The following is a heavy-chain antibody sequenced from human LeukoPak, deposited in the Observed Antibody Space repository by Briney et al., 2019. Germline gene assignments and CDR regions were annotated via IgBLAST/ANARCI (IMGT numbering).Heavy chain of an antibody. V-gene: IGHV3-30*04. CDR1: GFTFSSYD. Sequence: RGSLRLSCAAPGFTFSSYDMHWVRQAPGKGLEWVALVSYGGSNKYYEDSVNGRFTISRDNSKNTLHLEMNSLRVEDTDVYYCARGPIYTSGWYYYYYMDVWGKGTTVTVSS. CDR2: VSYGGSNK. J-gene: IGHJ6*03. CDR3: ARGPIYTSGWYYYYYMDV. D-gene: IGHD6-19*01.